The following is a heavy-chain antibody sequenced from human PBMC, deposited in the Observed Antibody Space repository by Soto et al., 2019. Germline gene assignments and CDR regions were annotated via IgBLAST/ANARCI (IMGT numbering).Heavy chain of an antibody. CDR3: ARGPRDIVLVPAAMVGMDV. CDR1: GGSISSGGYY. D-gene: IGHD2-2*01. CDR2: IYYSGST. Sequence: QVQLQESGPGLVKPSQTLSLTCTVSGGSISSGGYYWSWIRQHPGKGLEWIGYIYYSGSTYYNPSLKSRVTISVATSKNQFSLKLSSVTAADTAVYYCARGPRDIVLVPAAMVGMDVWGQGTTVTVSS. V-gene: IGHV4-31*03. J-gene: IGHJ6*02.